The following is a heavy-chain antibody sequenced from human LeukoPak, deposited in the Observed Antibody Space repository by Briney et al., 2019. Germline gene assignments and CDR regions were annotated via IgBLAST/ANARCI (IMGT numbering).Heavy chain of an antibody. J-gene: IGHJ4*02. CDR1: GFTFSSYA. V-gene: IGHV3-23*01. CDR2: ISGSGGST. CDR3: AKAGGSNRSYSSSWYYFDY. Sequence: GGSLRLSCAASGFTFSSYAMSWVRQVPEKGLEWVSAISGSGGSTYYADSVKGRFTISRDNSKNTLYLQMNSLRAEDTAVYYCAKAGGSNRSYSSSWYYFDYWGQGTLVTVSS. D-gene: IGHD6-13*01.